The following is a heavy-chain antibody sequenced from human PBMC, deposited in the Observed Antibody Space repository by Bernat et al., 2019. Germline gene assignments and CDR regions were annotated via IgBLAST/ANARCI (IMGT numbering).Heavy chain of an antibody. CDR2: ISYDGGNE. V-gene: IGHV3-30*18. Sequence: QVQLEESGGGVVQPGRSLRLSCAASGFTFSNYGMHWVRQAPGKGLEWVAVISYDGGNEYYADSVKGRFTISRDNSKNTLYLQMNSLRTEDTAVYYCAKVFNSGWFQLQNDYWGQGTLVTVSS. CDR1: GFTFSNYG. CDR3: AKVFNSGWFQLQNDY. D-gene: IGHD5-24*01. J-gene: IGHJ4*02.